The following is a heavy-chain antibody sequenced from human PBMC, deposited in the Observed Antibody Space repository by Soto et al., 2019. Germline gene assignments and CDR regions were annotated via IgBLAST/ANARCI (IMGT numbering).Heavy chain of an antibody. Sequence: PGGSLRLSCAASGFTFSSYSMNWVRQAPGKGLEWVSSISSSSSYIYYADSVKGRFTISRDNAKNSLYLQMNSLRAEDTAVYYCARARSHDYDFWSGQERGYFDYWGQGTLVTVSS. V-gene: IGHV3-21*01. CDR2: ISSSSSYI. CDR3: ARARSHDYDFWSGQERGYFDY. D-gene: IGHD3-3*01. J-gene: IGHJ4*02. CDR1: GFTFSSYS.